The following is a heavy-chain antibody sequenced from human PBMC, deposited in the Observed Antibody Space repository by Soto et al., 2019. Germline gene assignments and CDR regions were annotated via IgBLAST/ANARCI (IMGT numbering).Heavy chain of an antibody. CDR3: AVLYITGTNNWFDP. D-gene: IGHD1-20*01. Sequence: SETLSLTCTVSGGSISSSSYYWGWIRQPPGKGLEWIGSIYYSGSTYYNPSLKSRVTISVDTSKNQFSLKLSSVTAADTAVYYCAVLYITGTNNWFDPWGQGTLVTVSS. J-gene: IGHJ5*02. V-gene: IGHV4-39*01. CDR2: IYYSGST. CDR1: GGSISSSSYY.